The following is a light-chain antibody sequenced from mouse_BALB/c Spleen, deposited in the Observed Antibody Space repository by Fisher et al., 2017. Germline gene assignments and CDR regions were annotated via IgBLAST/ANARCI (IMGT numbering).Light chain of an antibody. CDR2: STS. Sequence: IVLTQSPAIMSASLGERVTMTCTASSSVSSSYLHWYQQKPGSSPKLWIYSTSNLASGVPARFSGSGSGTSYSLTISSMEAEDAATYYCQQWSSIPNTFGGGTKLEIK. CDR1: SSVSSSY. CDR3: QQWSSIPNT. V-gene: IGKV4-74*01. J-gene: IGKJ2*01.